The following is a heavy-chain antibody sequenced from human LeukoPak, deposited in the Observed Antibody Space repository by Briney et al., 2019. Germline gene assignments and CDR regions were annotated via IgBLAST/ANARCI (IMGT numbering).Heavy chain of an antibody. Sequence: GASVKVSCKASGYTFTSYYMHWVRQAPGRRLEWMGWINAGNGSTKYSQKFQGRVTITRDTSASTAYMELRSLRYEDTAVYYCARGNDYGDPHLDAFDYWGQGTLVTVSS. V-gene: IGHV1-3*01. CDR3: ARGNDYGDPHLDAFDY. CDR1: GYTFTSYY. D-gene: IGHD4-17*01. CDR2: INAGNGST. J-gene: IGHJ4*02.